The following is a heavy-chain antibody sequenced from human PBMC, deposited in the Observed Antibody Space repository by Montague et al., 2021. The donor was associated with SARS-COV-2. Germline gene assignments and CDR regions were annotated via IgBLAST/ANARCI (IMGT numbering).Heavy chain of an antibody. CDR3: ARENYDILTGTTLGLDY. CDR1: GFSLSTSGMR. CDR2: IDWDDDK. V-gene: IGHV2-70*04. Sequence: PALVKPTQTLTLTCTFSGFSLSTSGMRASWIRQPPGKAQEWLARIDWDDDKFYSTSLKTRLTISKDTSKNQVVLTMTNMDPVDTATYYCARENYDILTGTTLGLDYWGQGTLVTVSS. D-gene: IGHD3-9*01. J-gene: IGHJ4*02.